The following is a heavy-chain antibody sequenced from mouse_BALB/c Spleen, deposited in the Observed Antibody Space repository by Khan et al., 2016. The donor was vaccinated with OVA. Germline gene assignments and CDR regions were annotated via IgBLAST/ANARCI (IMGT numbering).Heavy chain of an antibody. CDR2: IYPGGGNT. CDR3: AREGYYGSRRAWFAY. V-gene: IGHV1-80*01. J-gene: IGHJ3*01. D-gene: IGHD1-1*01. CDR1: GYAFSSYW. Sequence: QVQLQQSRAELVRPGSSVKISCKASGYAFSSYWMNWVKQRPGQGLEWIGQIYPGGGNTYYSGNFKGKATLTADKSSNTAYMQLSTLTSEDSAVYFCAREGYYGSRRAWFAYWGQGTLVTVSA.